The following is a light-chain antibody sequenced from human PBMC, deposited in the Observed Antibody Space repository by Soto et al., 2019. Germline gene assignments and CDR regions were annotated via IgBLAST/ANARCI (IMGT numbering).Light chain of an antibody. Sequence: QSALTQPASVSGSPGQSITISCTGNSSDVGGYNYVSWYQQHPDKAPKFLIYDVSSRPSGVSNRFSGSKSGNTASLTISGLQAEDEADYYCASYTSSNTLIFGGGTKVTVL. CDR3: ASYTSSNTLI. V-gene: IGLV2-14*03. CDR2: DVS. J-gene: IGLJ2*01. CDR1: SSDVGGYNY.